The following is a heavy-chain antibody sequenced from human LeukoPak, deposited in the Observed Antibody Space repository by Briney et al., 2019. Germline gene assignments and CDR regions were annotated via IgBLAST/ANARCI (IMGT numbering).Heavy chain of an antibody. CDR1: GFTFSSYA. CDR2: ISGSGGST. D-gene: IGHD2-2*01. J-gene: IGHJ6*03. CDR3: ARHYCSGTTCSQGDFYYYMDV. Sequence: PGGSLRLSCAASGFTFSSYAMSWVRQAPGKGLEWVSAISGSGGSTYYADSVKGRFTISRDNSKNTLYLQMNSLRAEDTAVYYCARHYCSGTTCSQGDFYYYMDVWGKGTTVTVSS. V-gene: IGHV3-23*01.